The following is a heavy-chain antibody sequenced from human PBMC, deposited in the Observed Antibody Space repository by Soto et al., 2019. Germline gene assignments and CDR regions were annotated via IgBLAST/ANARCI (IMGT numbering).Heavy chain of an antibody. CDR3: ARAQSRFGGYSYVDYYYGMDV. CDR2: IYYSGST. J-gene: IGHJ6*02. CDR1: GGSISSYY. V-gene: IGHV4-59*01. Sequence: PSETLSLTCTVSGGSISSYYWSWIRQPPGKGLEWIGYIYYSGSTNYNPSLKSRVTISVDTSKNQFSLKLSSVTAADTAVYYCARAQSRFGGYSYVDYYYGMDVWGQGTTVTVSS. D-gene: IGHD5-18*01.